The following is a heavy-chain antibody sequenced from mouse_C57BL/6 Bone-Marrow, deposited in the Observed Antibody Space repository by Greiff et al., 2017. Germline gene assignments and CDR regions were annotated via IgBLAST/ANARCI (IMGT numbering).Heavy chain of an antibody. CDR2: IWGVGST. CDR1: GFSLTSYG. Sequence: VMLVESGPGLVAPSQSLSITCTVSGFSLTSYGVDWVRQSPGKGLEWLGVIWGVGSTNYNSALKSRLSISKDNSKSQVFLKMNSLQTDDTAMYYCASCYYGSGYERFAYWGQGTLVTVSA. D-gene: IGHD1-1*01. V-gene: IGHV2-6*01. J-gene: IGHJ3*01. CDR3: ASCYYGSGYERFAY.